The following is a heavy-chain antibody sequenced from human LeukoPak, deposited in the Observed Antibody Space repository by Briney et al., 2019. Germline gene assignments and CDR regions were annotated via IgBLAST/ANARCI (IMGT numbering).Heavy chain of an antibody. CDR2: IYTGGST. D-gene: IGHD5-12*01. CDR1: GFTVSSNY. J-gene: IGHJ6*03. V-gene: IGHV3-66*01. CDR3: AMAVRGYSGYDQPLYYYYMDV. Sequence: PGRSLRLSCAASGFTVSSNYMSWVRQAPGKGRGWVSLIYTGGSTYYAGSVKGRFTISRDNSKNTLYLQMNSLRAEDTAVYYCAMAVRGYSGYDQPLYYYYMDVWGKGTTVTVSS.